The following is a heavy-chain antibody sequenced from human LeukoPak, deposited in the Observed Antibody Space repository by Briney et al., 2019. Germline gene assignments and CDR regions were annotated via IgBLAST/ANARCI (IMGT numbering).Heavy chain of an antibody. V-gene: IGHV4-59*01. CDR1: GGSISSSY. CDR3: ARDQGGWYGQNWFDP. Sequence: PSETLFLTCTVSGGSISSSYWSWIRQPPRKGLEWIGYIYYSGSTNYNPSLKSRVTISVDTSKNQFSLKLSSVTAADTAVYYCARDQGGWYGQNWFDPWGQGTLVTVSS. D-gene: IGHD6-19*01. CDR2: IYYSGST. J-gene: IGHJ5*02.